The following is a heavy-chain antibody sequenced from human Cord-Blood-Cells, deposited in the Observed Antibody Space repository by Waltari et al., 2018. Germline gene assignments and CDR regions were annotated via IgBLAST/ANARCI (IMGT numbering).Heavy chain of an antibody. CDR1: GILHTNYG. V-gene: IGHV5-51*01. CDR3: ARHYSNYFAFDI. CDR2: IYPGDSDT. Sequence: EVPQVQSGTEVEKPGGSSKIHGKGSGILHTNYGKRWVRQRPGKGLEWMGIIYPGDSDTRYSPSFQGQVTISADKSISTAYLQWSSLKASDTAMYYCARHYSNYFAFDIWGQGTMVTVSS. J-gene: IGHJ3*02. D-gene: IGHD4-4*01.